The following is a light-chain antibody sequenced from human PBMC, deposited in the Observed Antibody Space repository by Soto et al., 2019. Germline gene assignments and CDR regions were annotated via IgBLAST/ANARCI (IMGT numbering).Light chain of an antibody. CDR3: QKYNSAPWT. Sequence: DIQMTQAPSSLSASVGDRVTITCRASQGISNNLAWFQQKPGKVPKLLIYLATTLQSGVPSRFSGSGSGTDFTLTISSLQPEDVATYYCQKYNSAPWTFGQGTRVEI. CDR2: LAT. V-gene: IGKV1-27*01. CDR1: QGISNN. J-gene: IGKJ1*01.